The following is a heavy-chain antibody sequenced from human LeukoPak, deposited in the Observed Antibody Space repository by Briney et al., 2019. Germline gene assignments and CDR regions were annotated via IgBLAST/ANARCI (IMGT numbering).Heavy chain of an antibody. V-gene: IGHV4-59*01. Sequence: PSETLSLTCTVSGGSISSYYWSWIRQPPGKGLEWIGYIYYSGSTNYNPSLKSRVTISVDTSKNQFSLKLSSVTAADTAVYYCARIQWEPGDYFDYWGQGTLVTVSS. CDR1: GGSISSYY. CDR3: ARIQWEPGDYFDY. D-gene: IGHD1-26*01. J-gene: IGHJ4*02. CDR2: IYYSGST.